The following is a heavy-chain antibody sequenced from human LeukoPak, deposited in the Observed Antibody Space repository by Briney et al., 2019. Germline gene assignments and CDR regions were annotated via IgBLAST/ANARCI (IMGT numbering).Heavy chain of an antibody. J-gene: IGHJ4*02. Sequence: GGSLRLSCAAFGFTFSSSAMSWVRQAPGKGLEWVSANSNNGGYTYYADSVQGRFTISRDNSKSTLCLQMNSLRAEDTAVYYCAKQLGYCSDGSCYFPYWGQGTLVTVSS. CDR3: AKQLGYCSDGSCYFPY. CDR1: GFTFSSSA. V-gene: IGHV3-23*01. D-gene: IGHD2-15*01. CDR2: NSNNGGYT.